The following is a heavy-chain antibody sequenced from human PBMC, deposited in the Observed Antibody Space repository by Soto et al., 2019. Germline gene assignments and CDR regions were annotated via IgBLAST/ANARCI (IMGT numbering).Heavy chain of an antibody. J-gene: IGHJ4*02. CDR2: IYYSGST. Sequence: SETLSLTCTVSGGSISSYYWSWIRQPPGKGLEWIGYIYYSGSTNYNPSLKSRVTISVDTSKNQFSLKLSSVTAADTAVYYCARDQYSSGDYFDYWGQGTLVTVSS. D-gene: IGHD5-18*01. V-gene: IGHV4-59*01. CDR1: GGSISSYY. CDR3: ARDQYSSGDYFDY.